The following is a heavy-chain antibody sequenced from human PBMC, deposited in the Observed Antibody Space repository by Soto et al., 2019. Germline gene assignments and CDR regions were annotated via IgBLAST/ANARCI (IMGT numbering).Heavy chain of an antibody. J-gene: IGHJ6*02. CDR1: GGTFSSYA. D-gene: IGHD6-19*01. CDR2: IIPIFGTA. Sequence: QVQLVQSGAEVKKPGSSVKVSCKASGGTFSSYAISWVRQAPGQGLEWMRGIIPIFGTANYAQKFQGRVTITADESTSTAYMELSSLRSEDTAVYYCARREYSSGWDYYYYGMDVWGQGTTVTVSS. CDR3: ARREYSSGWDYYYYGMDV. V-gene: IGHV1-69*01.